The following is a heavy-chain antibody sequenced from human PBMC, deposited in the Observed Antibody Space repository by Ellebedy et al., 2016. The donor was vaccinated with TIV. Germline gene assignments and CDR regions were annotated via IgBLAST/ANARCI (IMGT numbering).Heavy chain of an antibody. CDR1: GFSFSWHW. V-gene: IGHV3-74*01. J-gene: IGHJ6*02. CDR3: VRGSSIYAMDV. CDR2: VNNDGSNT. Sequence: GESLKISXAASGFSFSWHWMHWVRQAPGMGLVWVSRVNNDGSNTLYADSVKGRFTISRDNAKNTLYLQMNSLRAEDTAVYFCVRGSSIYAMDVWGQGTTVTVSS. D-gene: IGHD2-2*01.